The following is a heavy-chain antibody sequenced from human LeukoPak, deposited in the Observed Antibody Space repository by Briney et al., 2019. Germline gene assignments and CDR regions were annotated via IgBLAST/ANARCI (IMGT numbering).Heavy chain of an antibody. D-gene: IGHD2-2*01. V-gene: IGHV3-21*01. CDR2: ISSSSSDI. CDR3: ARDGLYCSSTNCYLDY. J-gene: IGHJ4*02. CDR1: GFTFSSYD. Sequence: GGSLRLSCAASGFTFSSYDMHWVRQAPGKGLEWVSSISSSSSDIYYADSVKGRFTISRDNAKNSLYLQMNSLRAEDTAVYYCARDGLYCSSTNCYLDYWGQGTLVTVSS.